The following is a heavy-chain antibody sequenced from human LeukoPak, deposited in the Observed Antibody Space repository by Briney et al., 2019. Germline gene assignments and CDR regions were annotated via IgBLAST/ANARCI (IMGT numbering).Heavy chain of an antibody. Sequence: SETLSLTCTVSGGSISSSSYYWGWIRQPPGKGLEWIGSIYYSGSTYYNPSLKSRVTISVDTSKNQFSLKLSSVTAADTAVYYCARQEDTEKMATDWFDPWGQGTLVTVSS. J-gene: IGHJ5*02. CDR2: IYYSGST. CDR1: GGSISSSSYY. D-gene: IGHD5-24*01. CDR3: ARQEDTEKMATDWFDP. V-gene: IGHV4-39*01.